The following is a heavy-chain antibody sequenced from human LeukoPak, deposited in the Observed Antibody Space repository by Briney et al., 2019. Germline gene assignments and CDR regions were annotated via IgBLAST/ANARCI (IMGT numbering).Heavy chain of an antibody. V-gene: IGHV3-21*01. Sequence: PGGSLRLSCAASGFTFSSYSMNWVRRAPGKGLEWVSSISSSSSYIYYADSVNGRFTISRDNAKNSLYLQMNSLRAEDTAVYYCARTVLRSLGEFSLRGWFDPWGQGTLVIVSS. J-gene: IGHJ5*02. CDR2: ISSSSSYI. CDR3: ARTVLRSLGEFSLRGWFDP. D-gene: IGHD3-16*01. CDR1: GFTFSSYS.